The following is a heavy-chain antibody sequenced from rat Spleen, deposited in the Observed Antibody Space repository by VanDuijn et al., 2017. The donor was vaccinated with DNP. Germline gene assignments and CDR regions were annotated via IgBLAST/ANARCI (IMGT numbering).Heavy chain of an antibody. CDR2: LNFDCGST. CDR1: GFTFSDYY. CDR3: ARGIITALPYWSFDF. J-gene: IGHJ1*01. Sequence: EVQLVESGGGLVQPGRSLKLSCAASGFTFSDYYMAWVRQAPTKGLEWVTYLNFDCGSTYYRDSVKGRFTISRDNAKSTLYLQMDSLRSEDTATYYCARGIITALPYWSFDFWGPGTMVTVSS. V-gene: IGHV5-20*01. D-gene: IGHD1-6*01.